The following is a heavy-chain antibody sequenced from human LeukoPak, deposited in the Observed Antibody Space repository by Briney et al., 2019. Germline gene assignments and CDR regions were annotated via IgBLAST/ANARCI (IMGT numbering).Heavy chain of an antibody. D-gene: IGHD6-19*01. V-gene: IGHV4-39*07. Sequence: SETLSLTCTVSGGSISSYYWSWIRQPPGKGLEWIGSIYYSGSTYYNPSLKSRVTISVDTSKNQFSLKLSSVTAADTAVYYCARVGYSSGWTHRIYYYYIDVWGKGTTVTISS. CDR3: ARVGYSSGWTHRIYYYYIDV. CDR1: GGSISSYY. J-gene: IGHJ6*03. CDR2: IYYSGST.